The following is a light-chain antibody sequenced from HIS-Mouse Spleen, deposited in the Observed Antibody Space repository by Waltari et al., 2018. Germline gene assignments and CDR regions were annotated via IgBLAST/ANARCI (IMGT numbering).Light chain of an antibody. J-gene: IGLJ3*02. CDR2: EGS. V-gene: IGLV2-23*03. CDR3: CSYAGSSTFV. Sequence: QSALTQPASVSGSPGQSLTISCTGTSRSVGSYNLVSWYQQHPGKAPKLMIYEGSKRPSGVSNRFSGSKSGNTASLTISGLQAEDEADYYCCSYAGSSTFVFGGGTKLTVL. CDR1: SRSVGSYNL.